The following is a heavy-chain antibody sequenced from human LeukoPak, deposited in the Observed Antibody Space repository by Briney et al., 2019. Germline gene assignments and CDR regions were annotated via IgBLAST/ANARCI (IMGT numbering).Heavy chain of an antibody. CDR2: IYHSGST. Sequence: SQTLSLTCAVSGGSISSGGYSWSWIRQPPGQGLEWIGYIYHSGSTYYNPSLKSRVTISVDRSKNQFSLKLSSVTAADTAVYYCARSYSSGWYPGAFDIWGQGTMVTVSS. D-gene: IGHD6-19*01. V-gene: IGHV4-30-2*01. CDR3: ARSYSSGWYPGAFDI. CDR1: GGSISSGGYS. J-gene: IGHJ3*02.